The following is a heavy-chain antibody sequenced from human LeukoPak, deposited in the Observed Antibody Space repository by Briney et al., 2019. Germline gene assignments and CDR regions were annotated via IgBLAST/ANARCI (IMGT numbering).Heavy chain of an antibody. D-gene: IGHD1-26*01. CDR3: AQGSYYGGGAPLRYY. CDR2: IWYDGSNK. J-gene: IGHJ4*02. CDR1: GFTFSSYG. V-gene: IGHV3-33*06. Sequence: PGRSLRLSCAASGFTFSSYGMHWVRQAPGKGLEWVAVIWYDGSNKYYADSVKGRFTISRDNSKNTLYLQMNSLRAEDTAVYYCAQGSYYGGGAPLRYYWGQGTLVTVSS.